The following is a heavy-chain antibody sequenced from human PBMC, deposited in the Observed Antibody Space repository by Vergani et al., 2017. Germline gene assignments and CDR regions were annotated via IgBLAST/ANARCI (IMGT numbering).Heavy chain of an antibody. D-gene: IGHD2-15*01. CDR2: ISYDGSNK. Sequence: QVQLVESGGGVVQPGRSLRLSCAASGFTFSSYGMHWVRQAPGKGLEWVADISYDGSNKYYADSVKGRFTISRDNSKKTLYLQMNSLRAEDTAVYYCAKYGPRILETYWYFDLWGRGTLVIVSS. CDR3: AKYGPRILETYWYFDL. V-gene: IGHV3-30*18. CDR1: GFTFSSYG. J-gene: IGHJ2*01.